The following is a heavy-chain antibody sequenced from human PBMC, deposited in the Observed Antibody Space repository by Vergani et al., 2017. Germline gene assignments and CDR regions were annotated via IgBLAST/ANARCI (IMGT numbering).Heavy chain of an antibody. CDR1: GGSFSGYY. D-gene: IGHD1-26*01. CDR3: ARSTGRWEPPRD. CDR2: VYYGGTT. Sequence: QVQLQQWGAGLLKPSETLSLTCAVYGGSFSGYYWSWIRRPPGKGLEWIGYVYYGGTTNYNPSLKSRVTISVDTSKNQFSLKLNSVTAADTAVYYCARSTGRWEPPRDWGQGTLVTVSS. J-gene: IGHJ4*02. V-gene: IGHV4-34*11.